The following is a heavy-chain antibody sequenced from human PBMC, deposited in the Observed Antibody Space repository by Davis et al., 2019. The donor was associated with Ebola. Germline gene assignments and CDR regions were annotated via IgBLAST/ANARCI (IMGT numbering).Heavy chain of an antibody. Sequence: GESLKISCVASGFTFTTYSMSWVRQAPGKALEWVSSISSDSDYIYYADSLKGRFTISRDTAKNSLYLQMNSLRAEDTAVYYCARGGYYDSSGYSHEAFDIWGQGTMVTVSS. J-gene: IGHJ3*02. CDR3: ARGGYYDSSGYSHEAFDI. D-gene: IGHD3-22*01. CDR1: GFTFTTYS. V-gene: IGHV3-21*01. CDR2: ISSDSDYI.